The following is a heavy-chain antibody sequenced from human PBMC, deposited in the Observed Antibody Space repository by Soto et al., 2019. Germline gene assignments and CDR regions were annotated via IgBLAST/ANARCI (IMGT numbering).Heavy chain of an antibody. V-gene: IGHV3-33*01. CDR1: GFTFSSYG. Sequence: PGGSLRLSCAASGFTFSSYGMHWVRQAPGKGLEWVAVIWYDGSNKYYADSVKGRFTISRDNSKNTLYLQMNSLRAEDTAVYYCARVGSIAARPIREKYYFDYWGQGTLVTVSS. D-gene: IGHD6-6*01. CDR3: ARVGSIAARPIREKYYFDY. CDR2: IWYDGSNK. J-gene: IGHJ4*02.